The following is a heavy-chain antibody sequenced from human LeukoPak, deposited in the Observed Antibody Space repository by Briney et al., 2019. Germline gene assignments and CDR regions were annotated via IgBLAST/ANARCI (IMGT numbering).Heavy chain of an antibody. D-gene: IGHD3-10*01. Sequence: SVKVSCKASGGTFSSYAISWVRQAPGQGLEWMGGIIPIFGTANYAQKFQGRATITADKSTSTAYMELSSLRSEDTAVYYCARDSEYYGSGSSWGQGTLVTVSS. J-gene: IGHJ5*02. CDR2: IIPIFGTA. V-gene: IGHV1-69*06. CDR3: ARDSEYYGSGSS. CDR1: GGTFSSYA.